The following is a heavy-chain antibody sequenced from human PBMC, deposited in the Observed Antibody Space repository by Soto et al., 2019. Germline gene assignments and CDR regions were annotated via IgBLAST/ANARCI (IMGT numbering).Heavy chain of an antibody. D-gene: IGHD4-17*01. CDR1: GGSISNDDYY. J-gene: IGHJ6*02. CDR3: ARATTVTSSFFYHGLDV. CDR2: ISYNGNT. Sequence: QVQLQESGPGLVKPSQTLSLTFSVSGGSISNDDYYWTWIRQPPGKGLEWIGHISYNGNTYYNPSLKRPLTLSLDTSQQQFSQHLTFVIAADSASYFCARATTVTSSFFYHGLDVWGQGTTVTVSS. V-gene: IGHV4-30-4*08.